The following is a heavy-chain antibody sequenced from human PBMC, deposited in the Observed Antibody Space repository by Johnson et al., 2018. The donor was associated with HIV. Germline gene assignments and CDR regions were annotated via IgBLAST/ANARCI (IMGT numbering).Heavy chain of an antibody. CDR2: ISSNGGST. V-gene: IGHV3-64*01. D-gene: IGHD3-9*01. CDR1: GFIFSSYA. J-gene: IGHJ3*02. Sequence: VQLVESGGGLVQPGGSLRLSCAASGFIFSSYAMHWVRQGPGKRLEFVSAISSNGGSTYYANSVKGIFTISRDNSKNTLYLQMGSLRTGDMAVYYCARGAGYFDWLSTDEGFAFDIWGQGTMVTVSS. CDR3: ARGAGYFDWLSTDEGFAFDI.